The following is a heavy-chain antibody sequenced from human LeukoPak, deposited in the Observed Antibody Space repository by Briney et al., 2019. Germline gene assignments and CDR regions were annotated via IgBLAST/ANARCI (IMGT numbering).Heavy chain of an antibody. D-gene: IGHD6-13*01. J-gene: IGHJ4*02. CDR2: IYHSGST. Sequence: SQTLSLTCAVSGGSISSGGYSWSWIRQPPGKGLEWMGYIYHSGSTYYNPSLKSRVTISVDRSKNQFSLKLSSVTAADTAVYYCARVKAAAGSLDYWGQGTLVTVSS. V-gene: IGHV4-30-2*01. CDR3: ARVKAAAGSLDY. CDR1: GGSISSGGYS.